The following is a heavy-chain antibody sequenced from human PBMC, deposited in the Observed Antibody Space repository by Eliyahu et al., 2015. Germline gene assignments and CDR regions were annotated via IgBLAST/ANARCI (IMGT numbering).Heavy chain of an antibody. J-gene: IGHJ4*02. CDR3: ARPYPIAVAGGAQYYFDY. CDR2: INHSGST. D-gene: IGHD6-19*01. Sequence: QVQLQQWGAGLLKPSETLSLTCAVYGGSFXGYXWIWSRQPPGKGLEWIGEINHSGSTNYNPSLKSRVTISVDTSKNQFSLKLSSVTAADTAVYYCARPYPIAVAGGAQYYFDYWGQGTLVTVSS. CDR1: GGSFXGYX. V-gene: IGHV4-34*01.